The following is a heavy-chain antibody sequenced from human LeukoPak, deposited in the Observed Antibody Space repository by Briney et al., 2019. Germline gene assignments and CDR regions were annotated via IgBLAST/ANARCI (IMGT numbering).Heavy chain of an antibody. CDR3: AKATYSSSWNLYFDY. CDR1: GFSFSSYA. D-gene: IGHD6-13*01. CDR2: ISGSGGST. J-gene: IGHJ4*02. V-gene: IGHV3-23*01. Sequence: GGSLRLSCATSGFSFSSYAMSWVRQAPGKGLEWVSSISGSGGSTYYADSVKGRFAISRDNSKNTLYLQMNSLRAEDTAVYYCAKATYSSSWNLYFDYWGQGTLVTVSS.